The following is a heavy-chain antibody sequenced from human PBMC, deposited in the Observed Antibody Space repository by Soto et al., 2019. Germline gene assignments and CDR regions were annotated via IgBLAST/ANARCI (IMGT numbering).Heavy chain of an antibody. CDR3: ARVAEAAAGNYYYYYMDV. CDR2: IWYDGSNK. V-gene: IGHV3-33*01. CDR1: GFSFSSYG. Sequence: LRLSCAASGFSFSSYGMHWVRQAPGKGLEWVAVIWYDGSNKYYADSVKGRFTISRDNSKSALYLQLNTLRAEDTAVYYCARVAEAAAGNYYYYYMDVWGKGTTVTVSS. D-gene: IGHD6-13*01. J-gene: IGHJ6*03.